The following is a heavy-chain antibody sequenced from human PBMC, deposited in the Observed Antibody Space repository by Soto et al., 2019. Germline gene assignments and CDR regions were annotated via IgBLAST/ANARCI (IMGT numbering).Heavy chain of an antibody. CDR1: GGTFSSYT. J-gene: IGHJ6*04. D-gene: IGHD3-9*01. CDR2: IIPILGIA. CDR3: ARDQNFVWLSSNYYYYVMDV. Sequence: SVKVSCKASGGTFSSYTISWVRQAPGQGLEWMGRIIPILGIANYAQKFQGRVTITADKSTSTTYMELSSLRSEDTAVYYCARDQNFVWLSSNYYYYVMDVWGKGTTVTVSS. V-gene: IGHV1-69*04.